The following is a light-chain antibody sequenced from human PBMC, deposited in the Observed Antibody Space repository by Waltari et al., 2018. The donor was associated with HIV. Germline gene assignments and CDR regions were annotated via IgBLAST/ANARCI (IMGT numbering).Light chain of an antibody. CDR3: SSYTNSDTVV. J-gene: IGLJ2*01. Sequence: QSALTQPASVSGSPGQSLTISCTGTTSDVGGYNSFSWYQQHPAKAPKLVILDVSNRASGVSNRFSGSKSGNTASLTISGLQAEDEAYYYCSSYTNSDTVVFGGGTKVTVL. CDR2: DVS. CDR1: TSDVGGYNS. V-gene: IGLV2-14*03.